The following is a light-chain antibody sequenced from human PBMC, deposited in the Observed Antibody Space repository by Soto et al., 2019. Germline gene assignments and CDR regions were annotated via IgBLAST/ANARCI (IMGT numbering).Light chain of an antibody. J-gene: IGLJ1*01. CDR2: DVT. CDR1: GSDIGAYNY. V-gene: IGLV2-11*01. Sequence: QSLLTQPPSVSGSPGQSVTISCTGTGSDIGAYNYVSLYQQYPGKAPQVVIYDVTERPSGVPARFSGSQSGNTASLTISGLQADDEADYYCCSYAGLYSFVFGTGTKVTVL. CDR3: CSYAGLYSFV.